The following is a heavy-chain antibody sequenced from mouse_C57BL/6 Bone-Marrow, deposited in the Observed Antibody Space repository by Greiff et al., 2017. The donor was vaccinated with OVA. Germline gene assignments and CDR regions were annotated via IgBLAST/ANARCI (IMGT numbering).Heavy chain of an antibody. CDR3: ARMWLLWGWFAY. CDR1: GYAFSSSW. J-gene: IGHJ3*01. CDR2: IYPGDGDT. D-gene: IGHD2-1*01. Sequence: QVQLQQSGPELVKPGASVKISCKASGYAFSSSWMNWVKQRPGKGLEWIGRIYPGDGDTNYNGKFKGKATLTADKSSSTAYMQLSSLTSEDSAVYFCARMWLLWGWFAYWGQGTLVTVSA. V-gene: IGHV1-82*01.